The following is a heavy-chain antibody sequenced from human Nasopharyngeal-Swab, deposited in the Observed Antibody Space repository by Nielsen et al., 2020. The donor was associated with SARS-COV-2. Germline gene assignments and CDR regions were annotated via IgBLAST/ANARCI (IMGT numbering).Heavy chain of an antibody. CDR3: ARVGGLWSAGFYYYYMDV. D-gene: IGHD3-3*01. CDR2: IYYSGST. V-gene: IGHV4-59*13. J-gene: IGHJ6*03. Sequence: PGKGLEWIGYIYYSGSTYYNPSLKSRVTISVDTSKNQFSLKLSSVTAADTAVYYCARVGGLWSAGFYYYYMDVWGKGTTVTVSS.